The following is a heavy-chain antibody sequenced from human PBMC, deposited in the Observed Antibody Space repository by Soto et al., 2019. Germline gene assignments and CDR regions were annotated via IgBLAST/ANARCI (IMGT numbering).Heavy chain of an antibody. CDR1: GFTFRSFP. D-gene: IGHD3-10*01. CDR3: ARSSGVSTPDFDY. Sequence: GGSLRLSCAASGFTFRSFPMNWVRQAPGKGLEWVSTISSNSAYIYYTAALRGRLTISRDNAKNSLHLQMNSLGPEDTAVYFCARSSGVSTPDFDYWGQGALVTVSS. V-gene: IGHV3-21*01. CDR2: ISSNSAYI. J-gene: IGHJ4*02.